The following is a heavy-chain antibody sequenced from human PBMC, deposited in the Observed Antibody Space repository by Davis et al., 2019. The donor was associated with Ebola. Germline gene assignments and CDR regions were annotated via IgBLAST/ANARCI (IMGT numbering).Heavy chain of an antibody. V-gene: IGHV4-4*07. CDR2: IYTSGST. CDR1: GGSISSYY. D-gene: IGHD6-13*01. J-gene: IGHJ4*02. CDR3: AREKIPPLTRPLKNRIVAETPLYYFDY. Sequence: MPSETLSLTCTVSGGSISSYYWSWIRQPAGKGLEWIGRIYTSGSTNYNPSLKSRVTVSVDTSKNQFSLKLSSVTAADTAVYYCAREKIPPLTRPLKNRIVAETPLYYFDYWGQGTLVTVSS.